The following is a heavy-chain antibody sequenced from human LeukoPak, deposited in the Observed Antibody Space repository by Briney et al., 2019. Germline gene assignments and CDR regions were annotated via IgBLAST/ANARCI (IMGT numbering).Heavy chain of an antibody. J-gene: IGHJ6*02. V-gene: IGHV3-66*01. CDR2: IYSGGST. CDR3: ARSYSNHLFGMDV. Sequence: GGSLRLSCAASGFTVSSYYMTWVRQAPGKGLEWVSVIYSGGSTYYADSVKGRVAISRDNSNNTVFLQMNIVRAEDTAVYYCARSYSNHLFGMDVWGQGTTVTVSS. D-gene: IGHD4-11*01. CDR1: GFTVSSYY.